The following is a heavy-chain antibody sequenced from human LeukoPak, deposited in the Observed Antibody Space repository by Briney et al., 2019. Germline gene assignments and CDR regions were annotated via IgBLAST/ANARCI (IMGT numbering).Heavy chain of an antibody. CDR3: AKNYDILTGPMEGDAFDI. Sequence: ASVKVSCKVSGYTVTSYGMRGVRQAPGQGLEWMGWISAYNGNTNYAQKLQGRVTMTTDTSTSTAYMELRSLRSDDTAVYYWAKNYDILTGPMEGDAFDIWGQGTMVTVSS. CDR1: GYTVTSYG. V-gene: IGHV1-18*04. J-gene: IGHJ3*02. CDR2: ISAYNGNT. D-gene: IGHD3-9*01.